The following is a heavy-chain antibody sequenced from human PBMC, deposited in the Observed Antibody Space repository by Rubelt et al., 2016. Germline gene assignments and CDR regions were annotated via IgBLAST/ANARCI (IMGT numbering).Heavy chain of an antibody. V-gene: IGHV1-18*01. J-gene: IGHJ4*02. CDR3: ARDYCSGGSCYSVFDY. D-gene: IGHD2-15*01. CDR1: GYTFTSYG. CDR2: ISAYNGKT. Sequence: QVQLVQSGAEVKKPGASVKVSCKASGYTFTSYGISWVRQAPGQGLEWMGWISAYNGKTNYAQKFKGRVTMTRATSISKAYMELSRLRSDYAAVYYCARDYCSGGSCYSVFDYWGQGTLVTVSS.